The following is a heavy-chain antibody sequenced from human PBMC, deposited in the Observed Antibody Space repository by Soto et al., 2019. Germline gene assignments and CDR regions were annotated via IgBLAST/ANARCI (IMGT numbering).Heavy chain of an antibody. CDR1: GGSISSGGYY. Sequence: LALTCTVSGGSISSGGYYWSWIRQHPGKGLEWIGYIYYSGNTYYNPSLKSRVTISVDTSKKQFSLKLSSVTAADTAVYYCARQSENNYDDWFDPWGQGTLVTAPQ. CDR3: ARQSENNYDDWFDP. V-gene: IGHV4-31*03. J-gene: IGHJ5*02. CDR2: IYYSGNT. D-gene: IGHD4-4*01.